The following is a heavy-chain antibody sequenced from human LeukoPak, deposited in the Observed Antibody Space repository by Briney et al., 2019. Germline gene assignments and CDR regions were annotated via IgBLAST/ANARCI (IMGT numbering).Heavy chain of an antibody. J-gene: IGHJ4*02. CDR2: ISAYNGNT. Sequence: ASVKVSCKASAYTFTSYGISWVRQAPGQGLEWMGWISAYNGNTNYAQKLQGRVTMTTDTSTSTAYMELRSLRSDDTAVYYCARDHVVFGNWDFDYWGQGTLVTVSS. V-gene: IGHV1-18*01. D-gene: IGHD4-23*01. CDR1: AYTFTSYG. CDR3: ARDHVVFGNWDFDY.